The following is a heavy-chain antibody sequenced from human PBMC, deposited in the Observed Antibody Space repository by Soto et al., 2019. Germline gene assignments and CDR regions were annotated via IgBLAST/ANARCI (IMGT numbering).Heavy chain of an antibody. D-gene: IGHD2-2*01. CDR3: ARAGCSSTSCYFDFDY. J-gene: IGHJ4*02. CDR1: GYTITGYY. Sequence: QVQLVQSGAEVKKPGASVKVSCKASGYTITGYYMHWVRQAPGQGLEWMGWINPNSGGTNYAQKFQGWVTMTRDTSISTAYMELSRLRSDDTAVYYCARAGCSSTSCYFDFDYWGQGTLVTVSS. V-gene: IGHV1-2*04. CDR2: INPNSGGT.